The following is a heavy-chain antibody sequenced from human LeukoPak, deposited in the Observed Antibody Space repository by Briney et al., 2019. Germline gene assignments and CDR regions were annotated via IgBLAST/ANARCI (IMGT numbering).Heavy chain of an antibody. V-gene: IGHV3-33*06. Sequence: PGGSLRLSCATSGFTFSHYGMHWVRQAPGKRLEWVAVIWNDGSNKYYGDSVKGRFTISRDNSKNTLYLQMNSLTVEDTAVYYCAKDAQRGFDYSNSLEHWGQGTLVTVSS. CDR3: AKDAQRGFDYSNSLEH. D-gene: IGHD4-11*01. J-gene: IGHJ5*02. CDR2: IWNDGSNK. CDR1: GFTFSHYG.